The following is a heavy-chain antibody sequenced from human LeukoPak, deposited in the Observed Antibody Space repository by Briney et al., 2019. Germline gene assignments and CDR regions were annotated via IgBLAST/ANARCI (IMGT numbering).Heavy chain of an antibody. Sequence: GGSLRFSCAASGFTFSNAWMSWVRQAPGKGLEWVGRIKSKTDGGTTDYAAPVKGRFTISRDDSKNTLYLQMNSLKTEDTAVYYCTTPDVYYDILTGYYYTSDYWGQGTLVTVSS. D-gene: IGHD3-9*01. CDR2: IKSKTDGGTT. CDR3: TTPDVYYDILTGYYYTSDY. J-gene: IGHJ4*02. CDR1: GFTFSNAW. V-gene: IGHV3-15*01.